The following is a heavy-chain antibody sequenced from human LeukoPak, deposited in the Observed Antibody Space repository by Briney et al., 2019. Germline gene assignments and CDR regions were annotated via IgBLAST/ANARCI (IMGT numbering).Heavy chain of an antibody. V-gene: IGHV4-61*02. J-gene: IGHJ4*02. CDR3: ARDYSPYCSGGSCYQGFAD. CDR1: GGSISSYSYY. CDR2: IYTRGNT. Sequence: PSETLSLTCTVSGGSISSYSYYWSWIRQPAGKGLEWLGRIYTRGNTNYNPSLKSRVTISIDTSKNQFSLKLSSVTAADTAVYYCARDYSPYCSGGSCYQGFADWGQGTLVTVSS. D-gene: IGHD2-15*01.